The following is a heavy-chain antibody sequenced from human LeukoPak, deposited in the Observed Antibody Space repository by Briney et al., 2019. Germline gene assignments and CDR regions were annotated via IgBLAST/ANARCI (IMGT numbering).Heavy chain of an antibody. Sequence: PGGSLRLSCAASGFTFNTYAIYWVRQAPGKGLEWVSAISGSGGSTYYADSVKGRFTISRDNSKNTLYLQMNSLRAEDTAVYYCAKGIAAAGPRRQNTVLYYFDYWGQGTLVTVSS. CDR2: ISGSGGST. CDR3: AKGIAAAGPRRQNTVLYYFDY. J-gene: IGHJ4*02. D-gene: IGHD6-13*01. CDR1: GFTFNTYA. V-gene: IGHV3-23*01.